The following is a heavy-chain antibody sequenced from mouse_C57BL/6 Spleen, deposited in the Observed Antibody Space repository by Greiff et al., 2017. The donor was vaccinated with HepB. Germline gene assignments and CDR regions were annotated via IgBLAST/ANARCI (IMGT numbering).Heavy chain of an antibody. Sequence: QVQLKQSGAELMKPGASVKLSCKATGYTFTGYWIEWVKQRPGHGLEWIGEILPGSGSTNYNEKFKGKATFTADTSSNTAYMQLSSLTTEDSAIYYCARRITTVVATDYFDYWGQGTTLTVSS. CDR3: ARRITTVVATDYFDY. CDR1: GYTFTGYW. J-gene: IGHJ2*01. D-gene: IGHD1-1*01. CDR2: ILPGSGST. V-gene: IGHV1-9*01.